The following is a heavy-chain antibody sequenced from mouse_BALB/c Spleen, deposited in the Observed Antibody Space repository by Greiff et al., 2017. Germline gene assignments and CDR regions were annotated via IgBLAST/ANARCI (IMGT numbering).Heavy chain of an antibody. Sequence: EVKLMESGAELVKPGASVKLSCTASGFNIKDTYMHWVKQRPEQGLEWIGRIDPANGNTKYDPKFQGKATITADTSSNTAYLQLSSLTSEDTAVYYCVYYRYDARAAMDYWGQGTSVTVSS. CDR3: VYYRYDARAAMDY. CDR1: GFNIKDTY. V-gene: IGHV14-3*02. CDR2: IDPANGNT. D-gene: IGHD2-14*01. J-gene: IGHJ4*01.